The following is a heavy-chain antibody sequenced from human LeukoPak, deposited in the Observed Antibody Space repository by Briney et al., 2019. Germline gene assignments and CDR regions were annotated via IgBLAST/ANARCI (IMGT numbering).Heavy chain of an antibody. CDR2: IYYSGST. D-gene: IGHD2-21*02. V-gene: IGHV4-30-4*01. CDR1: GGSINSGDYY. Sequence: PSETLSLTCTVSGGSINSGDYYWSWIRQPPGKGLEWIGYIYYSGSTYYNPSLKSRVTISVDTSKNQFSLKLSSVTAADTAVYYCARGSSDCGGDCYGAFDIWGQGTMVTVSS. J-gene: IGHJ3*02. CDR3: ARGSSDCGGDCYGAFDI.